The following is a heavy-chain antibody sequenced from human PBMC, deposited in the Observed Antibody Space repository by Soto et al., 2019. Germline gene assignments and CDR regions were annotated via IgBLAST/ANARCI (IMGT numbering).Heavy chain of an antibody. D-gene: IGHD6-13*01. CDR1: GGSFSGYY. V-gene: IGHV4-34*01. J-gene: IGHJ5*02. CDR2: INHSGST. CDR3: ARILSIAAAGRPYSWFDP. Sequence: PSETLSLTCAVYGGSFSGYYWSWIRQPPGKGLEWIGEINHSGSTNYNPSLKSRVTISVDTSKNQFSLKLSSVTAADTAVYYCARILSIAAAGRPYSWFDPWGQGTLVTVSS.